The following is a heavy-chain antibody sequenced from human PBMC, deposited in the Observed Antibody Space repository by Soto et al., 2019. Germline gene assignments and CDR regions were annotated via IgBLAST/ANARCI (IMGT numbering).Heavy chain of an antibody. V-gene: IGHV3-11*01. J-gene: IGHJ6*03. CDR2: ISSSGSTI. CDR3: ASANYYGSGSSEHYYYYYYMDV. Sequence: GGSLRLSCAASGFTFSDYYMSWIRQAPGKGLEWVSYISSSGSTIYYADSVKGRFTISRDNAKNSLYLQMNSLRAEDTAVYYCASANYYGSGSSEHYYYYYYMDVWGKGTTVTVSS. CDR1: GFTFSDYY. D-gene: IGHD3-10*01.